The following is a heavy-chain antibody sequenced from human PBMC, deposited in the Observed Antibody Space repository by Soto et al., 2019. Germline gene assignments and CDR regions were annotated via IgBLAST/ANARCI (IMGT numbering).Heavy chain of an antibody. CDR3: ATDKVAFDM. Sequence: ASVKVSCKASGCIFTGYYIQWVRRAPGQGLEWMGWINTKTGGTKYAQKFQGRVTMTRDTSINTAYMEVSRLRSDDTAVYYCATDKVAFDMWGQGTMVTVSS. CDR2: INTKTGGT. V-gene: IGHV1-2*02. J-gene: IGHJ3*02. D-gene: IGHD3-9*01. CDR1: GCIFTGYY.